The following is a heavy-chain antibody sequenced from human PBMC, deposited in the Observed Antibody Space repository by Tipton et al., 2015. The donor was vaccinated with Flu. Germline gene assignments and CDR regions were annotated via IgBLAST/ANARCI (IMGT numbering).Heavy chain of an antibody. Sequence: TLSLTCAVYGGSFSGYYWSWIRQPPGKGLEWIGEINHSGSTNYNPSLKSRVTISVDTSKNQVSLKLSSVTAADTAVYYCANILAYYYYYINVWGKGTTVTVSS. CDR3: ANILAYYYYYINV. CDR1: GGSFSGYY. CDR2: INHSGST. D-gene: IGHD3-3*02. J-gene: IGHJ6*03. V-gene: IGHV4-34*01.